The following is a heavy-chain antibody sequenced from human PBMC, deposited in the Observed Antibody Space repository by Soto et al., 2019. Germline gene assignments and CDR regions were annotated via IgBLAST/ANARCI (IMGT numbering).Heavy chain of an antibody. Sequence: GGSLRLSCAASGFTFSGSAMHWIRQASGKGLEWVGRIRSKANSYATAYAASVKGRFTISRDDSKNTAYLQMNSLKTEDTAVYYCTRPRSEKWNVYDAFDIWGQGTMVTV. J-gene: IGHJ3*02. CDR1: GFTFSGSA. D-gene: IGHD1-1*01. CDR3: TRPRSEKWNVYDAFDI. CDR2: IRSKANSYAT. V-gene: IGHV3-73*01.